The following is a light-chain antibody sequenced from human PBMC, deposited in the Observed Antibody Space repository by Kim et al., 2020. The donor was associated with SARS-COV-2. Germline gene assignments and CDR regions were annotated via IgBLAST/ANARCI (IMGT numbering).Light chain of an antibody. V-gene: IGKV3-20*01. CDR1: QSVSSSY. Sequence: SLGERATLSCSASQSVSSSYLAWYQQKPGQPPRLLIYAASSRAACIPDRFSGSGSVTDFTLTISILEPEDFAVYYCQQYVSSPLTFGQGTKVDI. CDR2: AAS. J-gene: IGKJ1*01. CDR3: QQYVSSPLT.